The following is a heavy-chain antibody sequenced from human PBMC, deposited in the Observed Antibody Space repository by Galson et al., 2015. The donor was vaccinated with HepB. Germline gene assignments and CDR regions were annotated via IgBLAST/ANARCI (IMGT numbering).Heavy chain of an antibody. J-gene: IGHJ4*02. V-gene: IGHV1-2*02. D-gene: IGHD3-22*01. CDR3: ARDGYSEMVEFDL. CDR1: GYSFVDYYF. CDR2: INTNNGDT. Sequence: SVKVSCKAYGYSFVDYYFMDWLRQAPGQGVEGMGWINTNNGDTRSAQRIQGRVSMTRDTSISTVYMELSGLTFDDTAMYYCARDGYSEMVEFDLWGQGTLVTVSA.